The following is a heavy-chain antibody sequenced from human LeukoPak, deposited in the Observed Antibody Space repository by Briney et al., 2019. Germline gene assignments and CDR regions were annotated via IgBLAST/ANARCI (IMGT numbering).Heavy chain of an antibody. Sequence: PGGSLRLSCAASGFTFSSYWMHWVRQAPGKGLVWVLRINSDGSSTSYADSVKGRFTISRDNAKNTLYLQMNSLRAEDTAVYYCARDQNIAPDYWGQGTLVTVSS. D-gene: IGHD5-12*01. CDR2: INSDGSST. J-gene: IGHJ4*02. V-gene: IGHV3-74*01. CDR3: ARDQNIAPDY. CDR1: GFTFSSYW.